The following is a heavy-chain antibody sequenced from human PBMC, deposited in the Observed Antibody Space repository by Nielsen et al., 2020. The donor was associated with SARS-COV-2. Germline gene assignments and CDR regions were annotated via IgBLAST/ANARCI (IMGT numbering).Heavy chain of an antibody. CDR1: GVSISTYY. J-gene: IGHJ5*02. V-gene: IGHV4-59*08. CDR2: VYYSGTT. CDR3: ARLGLDP. Sequence: SVTLSLTCTVSGVSISTYYGSWIRQPPGKGLEWIGYVYYSGTTSYNPSLKSRVSISVDTSKNQFSLNLTSVTAADTAVDYCARLGLDPWGQGTLVTVSS.